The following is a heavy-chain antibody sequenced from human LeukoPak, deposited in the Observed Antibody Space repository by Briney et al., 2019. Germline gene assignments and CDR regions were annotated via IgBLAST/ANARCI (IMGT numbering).Heavy chain of an antibody. D-gene: IGHD2-21*02. Sequence: GGSLRLSCAASGFTFSDYYMSWIRQAPGKGLEWVSAISGSGGSTYYADSVKGRFTISRDNSKNTLYLQMNSLRAEDTAVYYCARAIVVVTAIGYFQHWGQGTLVTVSS. J-gene: IGHJ1*01. CDR3: ARAIVVVTAIGYFQH. V-gene: IGHV3-23*01. CDR1: GFTFSDYY. CDR2: ISGSGGST.